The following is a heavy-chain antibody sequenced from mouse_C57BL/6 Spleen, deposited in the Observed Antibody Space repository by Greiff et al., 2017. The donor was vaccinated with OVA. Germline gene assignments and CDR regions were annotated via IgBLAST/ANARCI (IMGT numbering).Heavy chain of an antibody. CDR1: GFTIKNTY. J-gene: IGHJ3*01. CDR2: IDPANGNT. D-gene: IGHD3-2*02. CDR3: ARDSSGYRGFAY. Sequence: VQLQQSVAELVRPGASAKLSCTASGFTIKNTYMHWVKQRPEQGLEWIGRIDPANGNTKYAPKFQGKATITADTSSNTAYLQLSSLTSEDTAIYYCARDSSGYRGFAYWGQGTLVTVSA. V-gene: IGHV14-3*01.